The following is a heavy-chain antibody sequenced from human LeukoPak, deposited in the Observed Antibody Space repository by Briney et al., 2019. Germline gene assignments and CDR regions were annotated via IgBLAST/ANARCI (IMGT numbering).Heavy chain of an antibody. J-gene: IGHJ6*04. Sequence: SETLSLTCTVSGGSISSSSYYWGWICQPPGKGLEWIGSIYYSGSTYYNPSLKSRVTISVDTSKNQFSLKLSSVTAADTAVYYCARDPNYDFWSGLDVWGKGTTVTVSS. V-gene: IGHV4-39*07. CDR2: IYYSGST. CDR3: ARDPNYDFWSGLDV. CDR1: GGSISSSSYY. D-gene: IGHD3-3*01.